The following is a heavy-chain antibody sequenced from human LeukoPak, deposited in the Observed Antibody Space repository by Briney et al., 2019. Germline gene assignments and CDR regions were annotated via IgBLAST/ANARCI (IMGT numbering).Heavy chain of an antibody. D-gene: IGHD6-13*01. Sequence: GESLKISCKGSGYSFTSYWIGWVRQMPGKGLEWMGIIYPDDSDARHSPSFQGQVTISADKSISTAYLQWSSLKDSDTAMYFCARPDSSSWHFDYWGQGTLVTVSS. CDR1: GYSFTSYW. V-gene: IGHV5-51*01. CDR2: IYPDDSDA. CDR3: ARPDSSSWHFDY. J-gene: IGHJ4*02.